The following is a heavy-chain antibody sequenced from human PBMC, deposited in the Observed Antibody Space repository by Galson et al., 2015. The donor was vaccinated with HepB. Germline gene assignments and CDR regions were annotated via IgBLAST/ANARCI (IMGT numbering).Heavy chain of an antibody. CDR2: NSASGGST. V-gene: IGHV3-23*01. Sequence: SLRLSCAASGFTFSSYAMSWVRQAPGKGLEWVSGNSASGGSTYYADSVKGRFTISRDNSKNTVYLQMNSLRAEDTAVYYCAEDIRVLGIGGRGYFDNWGQGTLVTVSS. CDR1: GFTFSSYA. CDR3: AEDIRVLGIGGRGYFDN. J-gene: IGHJ4*02. D-gene: IGHD7-27*01.